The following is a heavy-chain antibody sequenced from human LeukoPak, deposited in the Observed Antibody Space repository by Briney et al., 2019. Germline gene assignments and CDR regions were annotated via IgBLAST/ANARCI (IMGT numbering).Heavy chain of an antibody. Sequence: GGSLRLSCAASGFTFRSYWMTWVRQAPGKGLEWVANINQNGNEKYYLDSVKGRFTVSRDNAKNSLYLQMTYLRAEDTAVYYCARVRGDYCFDYWGQGTLVTVSS. CDR3: ARVRGDYCFDY. V-gene: IGHV3-7*04. D-gene: IGHD3-10*01. CDR1: GFTFRSYW. CDR2: INQNGNEK. J-gene: IGHJ4*02.